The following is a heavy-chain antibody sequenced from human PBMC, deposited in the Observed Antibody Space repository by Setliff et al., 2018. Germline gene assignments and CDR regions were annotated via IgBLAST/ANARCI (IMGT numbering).Heavy chain of an antibody. V-gene: IGHV4-61*01. Sequence: SETLSLTCTVSGNSVSSVSYYWSWIRQPPGKGLEWIGYISHSGSTYYNPSLRSRVTISLDTSKNQFSPKLTSVTAADTAVYYCAGGRRYDYGWDFDYWGQGTLVTVSS. J-gene: IGHJ4*02. CDR2: ISHSGST. CDR1: GNSVSSVSYY. CDR3: AGGRRYDYGWDFDY. D-gene: IGHD4-17*01.